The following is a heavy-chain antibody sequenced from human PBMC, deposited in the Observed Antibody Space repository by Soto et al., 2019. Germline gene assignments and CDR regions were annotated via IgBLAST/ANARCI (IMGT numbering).Heavy chain of an antibody. CDR1: GFTFSSYG. Sequence: QVQLVESGGGVVQPGRSLRLSCAASGFTFSSYGMHWVRQAPGKGLEWVAVIWYDGSNKYYADSVKGRFTISRDNSKNTLYLQMNSLRAGDTAVYYCARGGGDTALDYWGQGTLVTVSS. CDR2: IWYDGSNK. J-gene: IGHJ4*02. D-gene: IGHD3-16*01. V-gene: IGHV3-33*01. CDR3: ARGGGDTALDY.